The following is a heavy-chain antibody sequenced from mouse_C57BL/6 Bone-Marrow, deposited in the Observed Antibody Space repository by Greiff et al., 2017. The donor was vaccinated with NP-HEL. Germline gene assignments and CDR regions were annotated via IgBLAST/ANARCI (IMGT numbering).Heavy chain of an antibody. Sequence: QVQLQQPGAELVLPGASVKLSCKASGYTFTSYWMHWVKQRPGQGLEWIGEIDPSDTYTTSNHKFTGKSTLTVAKSSSTAYMQLSSLTSEDSAVYYGARSGGLDSSGPWFAYWGKGTLVTVSA. CDR3: ARSGGLDSSGPWFAY. J-gene: IGHJ3*01. CDR1: GYTFTSYW. CDR2: IDPSDTYT. D-gene: IGHD3-2*02. V-gene: IGHV1-69*01.